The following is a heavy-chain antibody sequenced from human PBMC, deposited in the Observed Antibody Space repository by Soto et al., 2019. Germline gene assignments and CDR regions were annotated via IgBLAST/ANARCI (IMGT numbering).Heavy chain of an antibody. Sequence: GGSLRLSCAASGFTFSSYAMSWVRQAPGKGLEWVSAISGSGGSTYYADSVKGRFTISRDNSMGTLYLKMNSLRVEDTAIYYCAKEGSYSGYDSYGPLDPWGQGALVTVSS. CDR2: ISGSGGST. CDR3: AKEGSYSGYDSYGPLDP. CDR1: GFTFSSYA. D-gene: IGHD5-12*01. J-gene: IGHJ5*02. V-gene: IGHV3-23*01.